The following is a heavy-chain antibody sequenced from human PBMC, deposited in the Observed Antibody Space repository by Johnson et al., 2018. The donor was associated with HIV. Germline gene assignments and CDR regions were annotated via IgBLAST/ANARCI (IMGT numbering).Heavy chain of an antibody. CDR2: ISGSGGST. Sequence: VQVVESGGGVVQPGRSLRLSCAASGFTFSSYAMSWVRQAPGKGLEWVSAISGSGGSTYYAASVKGRFTISRDNSKNTLYLQMNSLRAEDTAVYYCAKDRSNYGSKYAFDIWGQGTMVTVSS. CDR3: AKDRSNYGSKYAFDI. D-gene: IGHD4-11*01. V-gene: IGHV3-23*04. CDR1: GFTFSSYA. J-gene: IGHJ3*02.